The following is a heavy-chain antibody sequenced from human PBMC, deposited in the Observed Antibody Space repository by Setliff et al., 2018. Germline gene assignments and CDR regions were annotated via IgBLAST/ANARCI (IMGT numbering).Heavy chain of an antibody. CDR2: IKQDGSEK. D-gene: IGHD3-10*01. J-gene: IGHJ6*02. CDR3: ARDHAYGSRFYYYYYGMDV. Sequence: LRLSCAASGFTFSRYWMSWVRQAPGKGLEWVANIKQDGSEKYYVDSVKGRFTISRDNAKNSLYLQMNSLRAEDTAVYYCARDHAYGSRFYYYYYGMDVWSQGTTVTVSS. CDR1: GFTFSRYW. V-gene: IGHV3-7*01.